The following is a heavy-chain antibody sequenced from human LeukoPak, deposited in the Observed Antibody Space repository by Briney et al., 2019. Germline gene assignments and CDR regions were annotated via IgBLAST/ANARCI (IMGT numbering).Heavy chain of an antibody. CDR2: INPNSGGT. V-gene: IGHV1-2*02. CDR3: ARDVELLWFGELSTFDY. D-gene: IGHD3-10*01. J-gene: IGHJ4*02. Sequence: ASVKVSCKASGYTFTGYYMHWVRQAPGQGLEWMGWINPNSGGTNYAQKFQGRVTMTRDTSISTAYMELSRLRSDDTAVYYCARDVELLWFGELSTFDYWGQGTLVTVSS. CDR1: GYTFTGYY.